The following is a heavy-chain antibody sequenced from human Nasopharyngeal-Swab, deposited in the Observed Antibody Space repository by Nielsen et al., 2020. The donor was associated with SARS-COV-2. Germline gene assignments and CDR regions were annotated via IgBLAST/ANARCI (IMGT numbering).Heavy chain of an antibody. D-gene: IGHD2-2*01. J-gene: IGHJ6*02. CDR3: ARGIVVVPAAMGGFHYYYYGMDV. CDR1: GYTFTSYG. V-gene: IGHV1-18*01. CDR2: ISAYNGNT. Sequence: ASVKVSCKASGYTFTSYGISWVRQAPGQELEWMGWISAYNGNTNYAQKLQGRVTMTTDTSTSTAYMELRSLRSDDTAVYYCARGIVVVPAAMGGFHYYYYGMDVWGQGTTVTVSS.